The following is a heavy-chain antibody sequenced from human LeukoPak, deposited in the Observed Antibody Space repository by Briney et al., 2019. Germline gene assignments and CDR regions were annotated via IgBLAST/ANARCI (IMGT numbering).Heavy chain of an antibody. V-gene: IGHV1-69*05. Sequence: ASVKVSCKASGGTFSSYAISWVRQAPGQGLEWMGGIIPIFGTANYAQKLQGRVTMTTDTSTSTAYMELRSLRSDDTAVYYCARDLPTSAYSSSWCEGYWGQGTLVTVSS. CDR1: GGTFSSYA. CDR2: IIPIFGTA. J-gene: IGHJ4*02. D-gene: IGHD6-13*01. CDR3: ARDLPTSAYSSSWCEGY.